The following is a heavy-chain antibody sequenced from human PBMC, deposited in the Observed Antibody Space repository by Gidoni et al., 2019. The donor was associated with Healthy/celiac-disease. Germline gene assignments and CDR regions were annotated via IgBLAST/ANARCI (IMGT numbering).Heavy chain of an antibody. CDR2: IYWNDDK. CDR1: GCSLGTRGEG. CDR3: AHRQGIAAADYVRGYFDL. Sequence: QITLKESAPSLVSPTQTLTLTFTSSGCSLGTRGEGAGWTRQPPGKALEWLALIYWNDDKRYSPAMKSRLTITKDTSTSQVVLTMTNMDPVDTATYYCAHRQGIAAADYVRGYFDLWGRGTLVTVSS. V-gene: IGHV2-5*01. J-gene: IGHJ2*01. D-gene: IGHD6-13*01.